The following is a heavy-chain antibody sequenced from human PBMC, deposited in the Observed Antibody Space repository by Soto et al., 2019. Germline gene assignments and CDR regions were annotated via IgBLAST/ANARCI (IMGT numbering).Heavy chain of an antibody. CDR1: GFTFSTSW. D-gene: IGHD6-13*01. V-gene: IGHV3-7*01. Sequence: EVQLVESGGGLVQPGGSLRLSCAASGFTFSTSWMNWIRQAPGKGLEWVANINEDGSKIYYVDSVKGRFTISRDNAKNSLSLQMSCLRGDDTALYYCVSSGIASSWGQGTLVTVSS. CDR2: INEDGSKI. CDR3: VSSGIASS. J-gene: IGHJ5*02.